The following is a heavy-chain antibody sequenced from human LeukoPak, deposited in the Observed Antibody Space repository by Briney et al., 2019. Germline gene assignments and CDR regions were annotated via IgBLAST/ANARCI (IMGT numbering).Heavy chain of an antibody. CDR1: GFTFSSYA. D-gene: IGHD1-26*01. V-gene: IGHV3-64*02. J-gene: IGHJ3*02. Sequence: PGGSLRLSCAASGFTFSSYAMHWVRQAPGKGLEYVSAISSNGGSTYYADSVKGRFTISRDNSKNTLYLQMGSLRAEDMAVYYCARSGSYSLSAFDIWGQGTMVTVSS. CDR2: ISSNGGST. CDR3: ARSGSYSLSAFDI.